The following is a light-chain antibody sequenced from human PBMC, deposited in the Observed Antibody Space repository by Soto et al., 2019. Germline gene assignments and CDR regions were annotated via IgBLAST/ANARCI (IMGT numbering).Light chain of an antibody. V-gene: IGKV1-39*01. J-gene: IGKJ5*01. Sequence: DIQITQSPSSLSASVGDRVTITCRASQSTSSYLNWYQQKPGKAPKLLIYAASSLQSGVPSRFSGSGSGTDFTLTISSLQPEDFATYYCQQSYSTPITFGQGTRLEIK. CDR3: QQSYSTPIT. CDR2: AAS. CDR1: QSTSSY.